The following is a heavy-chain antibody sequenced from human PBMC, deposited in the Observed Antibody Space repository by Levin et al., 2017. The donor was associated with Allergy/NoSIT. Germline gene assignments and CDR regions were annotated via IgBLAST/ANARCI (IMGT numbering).Heavy chain of an antibody. J-gene: IGHJ4*02. CDR3: ARGERRPRFDY. V-gene: IGHV4-34*01. CDR1: GGSFSGYY. Sequence: PSETLSLTCAVYGGSFSGYYWSWIRQPPGKGLEWIGEINHSGSTNYNPSLKSRVTISVDTSKNQFSLKLSSVTAADTAVYYCARGERRPRFDYWGQGTLVTVSS. CDR2: INHSGST.